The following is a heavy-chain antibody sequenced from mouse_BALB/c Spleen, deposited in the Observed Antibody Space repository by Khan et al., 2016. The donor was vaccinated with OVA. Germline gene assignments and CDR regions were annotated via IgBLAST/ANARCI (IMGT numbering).Heavy chain of an antibody. CDR2: INSGSSTI. Sequence: EVMLVESGGGLVQPGGSRKLSCAASEFTFSSFGMHWVRQAPEKGLEWVAYINSGSSTIYYADPVKGRFTISRDNPKNTLFLQMTSLRSEDTAMYYCARGNWAYWGQGTTLTVSS. CDR1: EFTFSSFG. CDR3: ARGNWAY. V-gene: IGHV5-17*02. D-gene: IGHD4-1*01. J-gene: IGHJ2*01.